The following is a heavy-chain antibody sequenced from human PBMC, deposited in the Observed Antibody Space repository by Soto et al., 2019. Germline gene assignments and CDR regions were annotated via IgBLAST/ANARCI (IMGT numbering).Heavy chain of an antibody. Sequence: EASVKVSCKASGGTFSSYTISWVRQAPGQGLEWMGRIIPILGIANYAQKFQGRVTITADESTSTAYMELSSLRSEDTAVYYCETVVVPAAIGYWGQGTLVTVS. D-gene: IGHD2-2*01. CDR1: GGTFSSYT. J-gene: IGHJ4*02. CDR3: ETVVVPAAIGY. CDR2: IIPILGIA. V-gene: IGHV1-69*02.